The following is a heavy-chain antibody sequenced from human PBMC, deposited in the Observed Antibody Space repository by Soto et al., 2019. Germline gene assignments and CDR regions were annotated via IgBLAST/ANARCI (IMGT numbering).Heavy chain of an antibody. CDR2: INPSGGST. D-gene: IGHD2-2*02. CDR1: GYIFTSYY. J-gene: IGHJ3*02. Sequence: HVQLVQSGAEVKKPGASVKVSCKASGYIFTSYYMHWVRQAPGQGLEWRGIINPSGGSTSYAQKFQGRVTMTRDTSTSTVYMELSSLRSEEPAVYYCARPAPIPIWVEGTMVTVSS. V-gene: IGHV1-46*01. CDR3: ARPAPIPI.